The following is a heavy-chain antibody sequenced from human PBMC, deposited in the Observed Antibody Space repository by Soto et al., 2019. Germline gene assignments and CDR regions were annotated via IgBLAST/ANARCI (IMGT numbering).Heavy chain of an antibody. J-gene: IGHJ5*02. V-gene: IGHV3-23*01. CDR3: AKAPHDRGHYNWFDH. D-gene: IGHD2-21*02. CDR2: ISGSGGGT. Sequence: EVQLSESGGGLVQPGGSLRLSCAASGFTFSGYAMTWVRQAPGKGLEWVSTISGSGGGTDYADYVKGRCTISRDNSKNPLYLQRNSRTAEDTAVYYGAKAPHDRGHYNWFDHWGQGTLVTVSS. CDR1: GFTFSGYA.